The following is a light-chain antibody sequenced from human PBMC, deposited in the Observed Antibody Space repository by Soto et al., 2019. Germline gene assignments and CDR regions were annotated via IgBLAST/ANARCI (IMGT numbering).Light chain of an antibody. Sequence: EIVLTQSPATLSLSPGERATLSCRASQSVSSYLAWYQQKPGQAPTLLIYDASNRATGIPARFSGSGSWTDFTLTISSLEPEDVAVYYCQQRSNWPPLTFGGGTKVEIK. CDR2: DAS. V-gene: IGKV3-11*01. CDR1: QSVSSY. J-gene: IGKJ4*01. CDR3: QQRSNWPPLT.